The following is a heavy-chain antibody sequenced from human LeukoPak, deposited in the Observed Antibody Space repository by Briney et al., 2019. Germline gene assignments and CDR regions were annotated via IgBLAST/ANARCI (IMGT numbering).Heavy chain of an antibody. D-gene: IGHD6-19*01. V-gene: IGHV3-23*01. CDR1: GFTFSSYA. CDR2: ISGSGGST. J-gene: IGHJ4*02. Sequence: PGGSLRLSCAASGFTFSSYAMSWVRQAPGKGLEWVSAISGSGGSTYYADSVKGRFTISRDNSKNTLYLQMNSLRAEDTAVYYCAKRHQSSGSGWPIDYWGQGTLVTVSS. CDR3: AKRHQSSGSGWPIDY.